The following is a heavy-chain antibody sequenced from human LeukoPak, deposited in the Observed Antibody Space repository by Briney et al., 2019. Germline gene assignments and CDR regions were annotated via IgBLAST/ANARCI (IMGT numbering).Heavy chain of an antibody. J-gene: IGHJ4*02. CDR3: TRDEYKGSATFNY. CDR1: GGTFRSAA. V-gene: IGHV1-69*01. CDR2: IILMFGAT. D-gene: IGHD1-1*01. Sequence: SVKVSCKASGGTFRSAAMSWVRQAPGQGLEWVGHIILMFGATTYAQKFQGRVTISADESTTTVYMELSSLTSDDTAIYYCTRDEYKGSATFNYWGQGTQVIVSS.